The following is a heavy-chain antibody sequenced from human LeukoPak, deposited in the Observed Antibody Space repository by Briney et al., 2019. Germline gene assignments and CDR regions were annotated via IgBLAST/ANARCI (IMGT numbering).Heavy chain of an antibody. D-gene: IGHD2-15*01. CDR1: GFTFSSYG. J-gene: IGHJ4*02. CDR2: IQYDGSNK. CDR3: ARDVSYSFDY. V-gene: IGHV3-30*02. Sequence: GGSLRLSCAASGFTFSSYGMHWVRQAPGKGLEWVAFIQYDGSNKYYADSVKGRFTISRDNAKNTLYLQMNSLRAEDTAVYYCARDVSYSFDYWGQGILVTVSS.